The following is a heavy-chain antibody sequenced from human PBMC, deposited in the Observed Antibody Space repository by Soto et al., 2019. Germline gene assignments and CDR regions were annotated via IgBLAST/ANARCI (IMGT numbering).Heavy chain of an antibody. Sequence: GGSLRLSCAASGFTFSSYGMHLVRQAPGKGLEWVAVISYDGSNKYYADSVKGRFTISRDNSKNTLYLQMNSLRAEDTAVYYCAKDKDLYYDSSGSLSYWGQGTLVTVSS. CDR1: GFTFSSYG. CDR2: ISYDGSNK. V-gene: IGHV3-30*18. J-gene: IGHJ4*02. D-gene: IGHD3-22*01. CDR3: AKDKDLYYDSSGSLSY.